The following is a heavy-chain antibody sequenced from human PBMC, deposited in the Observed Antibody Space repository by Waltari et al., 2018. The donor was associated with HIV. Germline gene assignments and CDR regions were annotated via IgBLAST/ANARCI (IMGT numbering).Heavy chain of an antibody. CDR1: GGSFSGYY. Sequence: QVQLQQWGAGLLKPSETLSLTCAVYGGSFSGYYWSWIRQPPGKGLEWIGEINHSGSTNYNPSLKSRVTISVDTSKNQFSLKLSSVTAADTAVYYCARPPRSSNPYYFDYWGQGTLVTVSS. D-gene: IGHD4-4*01. CDR2: INHSGST. CDR3: ARPPRSSNPYYFDY. V-gene: IGHV4-34*01. J-gene: IGHJ4*02.